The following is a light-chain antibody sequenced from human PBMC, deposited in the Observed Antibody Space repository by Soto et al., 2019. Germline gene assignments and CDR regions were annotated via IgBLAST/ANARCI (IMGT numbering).Light chain of an antibody. J-gene: IGKJ4*01. CDR2: EAS. CDR3: QQYKNWPPPT. V-gene: IGKV3D-20*02. CDR1: QSVGRRY. Sequence: EIVLTQSPGTLSLSPGERATLSCRASQSVGRRYLAWYQQKPDQAPRLLIFEASTRATGVPVRISGSGSGTDFTLTISSLEPEDFAVYYCQQYKNWPPPTFGGGTKVQIK.